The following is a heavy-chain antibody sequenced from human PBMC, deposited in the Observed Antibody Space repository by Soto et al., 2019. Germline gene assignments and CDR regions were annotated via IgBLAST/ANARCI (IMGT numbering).Heavy chain of an antibody. CDR1: GATYSTSA. V-gene: IGHV1-69*13. Sequence: SVKVSCNASGATYSTSAISWVRQAPGQGLEWMGGINPILGTPDYAHKFQGRVTITADESTSTVYMELGSLRSEDTALYFCARGGVDVVATSAFDYWGQGTLVTVSS. CDR2: INPILGTP. D-gene: IGHD5-12*01. J-gene: IGHJ4*02. CDR3: ARGGVDVVATSAFDY.